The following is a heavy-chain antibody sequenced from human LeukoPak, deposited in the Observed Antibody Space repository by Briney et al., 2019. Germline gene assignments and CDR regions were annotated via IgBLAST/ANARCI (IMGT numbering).Heavy chain of an antibody. D-gene: IGHD1-26*01. CDR2: IKQDGSEK. CDR1: GFTFSSYW. V-gene: IGHV3-7*01. CDR3: ARAGGVGALDY. Sequence: GGSLRLSSAASGFTFSSYWMSWVRQAPGKGREWGANIKQDGSEKYYVDSVKGRFTISRDNAKNSLYLQMNSLRAEDTAVYYCARAGGVGALDYWGQGTLVTVSS. J-gene: IGHJ4*02.